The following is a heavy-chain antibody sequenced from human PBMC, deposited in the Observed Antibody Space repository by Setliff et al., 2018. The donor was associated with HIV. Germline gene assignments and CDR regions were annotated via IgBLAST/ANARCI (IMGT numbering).Heavy chain of an antibody. CDR3: ASYRKAERWLQLGGNFDY. D-gene: IGHD5-12*01. V-gene: IGHV4-4*08. CDR1: GDSISTDY. Sequence: PSETLSLTCTVSGDSISTDYWTWIRQPPGKGLEWIGYIYNSASTSYNPSLKSRVTISVDTSKNQFSLKLSPVTAADTAVYYCASYRKAERWLQLGGNFDYWGQGTLVTVSS. J-gene: IGHJ4*02. CDR2: IYNSAST.